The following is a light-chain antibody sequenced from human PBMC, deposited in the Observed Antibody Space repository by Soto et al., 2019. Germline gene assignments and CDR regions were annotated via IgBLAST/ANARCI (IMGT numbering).Light chain of an antibody. CDR3: QHYNSYSEA. J-gene: IGKJ1*01. V-gene: IGKV1-5*03. CDR1: QNIAGY. CDR2: KAS. Sequence: DIQMTQSPSSLSASVGDTVTITCRASQNIAGYLNWYQQKPGKAPKLLIYKASTLKSGVPSRFSGSGSGTEFTLTISSLQPDDFATYYCQHYNSYSEAFGQGTKVDNK.